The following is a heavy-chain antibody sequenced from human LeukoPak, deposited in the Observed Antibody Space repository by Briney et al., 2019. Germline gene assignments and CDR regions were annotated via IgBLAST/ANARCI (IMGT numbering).Heavy chain of an antibody. D-gene: IGHD3-22*01. Sequence: PGGSLRLSCAASGFTFDDYAMHWVRQAPGKGLEWVSGISWNSGSIGYADSVKGRFTISRDNAKNSLYLQMNSLRAEDTALYYCAKDSNYDSSGNLGYWGQGTLVTVSS. V-gene: IGHV3-9*01. CDR1: GFTFDDYA. CDR2: ISWNSGSI. CDR3: AKDSNYDSSGNLGY. J-gene: IGHJ4*02.